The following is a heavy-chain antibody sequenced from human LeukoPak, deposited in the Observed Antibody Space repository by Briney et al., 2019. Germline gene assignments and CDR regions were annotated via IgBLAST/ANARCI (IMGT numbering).Heavy chain of an antibody. D-gene: IGHD6-19*01. V-gene: IGHV3-30-3*01. CDR3: ATEIAVGLRYFDY. J-gene: IGHJ4*02. Sequence: PGGSLRLSCAASGFTFSNYAMHWVRQAPGTGLEWVAIVSFDGSTEYYAASVEGRFTISRDNSKNTLYLQMNSQRPEDTAVYYCATEIAVGLRYFDYWGQGTLVTVSS. CDR1: GFTFSNYA. CDR2: VSFDGSTE.